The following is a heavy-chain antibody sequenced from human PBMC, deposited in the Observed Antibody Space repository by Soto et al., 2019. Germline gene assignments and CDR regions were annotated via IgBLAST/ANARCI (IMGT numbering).Heavy chain of an antibody. D-gene: IGHD6-19*01. CDR3: ASRSSGWYYGLDV. CDR1: GGSINSYY. CDR2: VHSIAIT. Sequence: PSETLSLTCTVSGGSINSYYWSWIRQPPGKGLEWIGYVHSIAITDYNPSLKSRVTISVDMSKNQFSLKLSSVTAADTAVYYCASRSSGWYYGLDVWGQGTTVTVSS. V-gene: IGHV4-59*08. J-gene: IGHJ6*02.